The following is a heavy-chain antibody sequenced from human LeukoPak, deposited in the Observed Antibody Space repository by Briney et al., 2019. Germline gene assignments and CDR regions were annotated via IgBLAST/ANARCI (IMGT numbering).Heavy chain of an antibody. CDR1: GFTFSSYW. CDR3: ARVPPYGSGSPRIYYFDY. Sequence: GGSLRLSCAASGFTFSSYWMSWVRQAPGQGLEWVANIKQDGSEKYYVDSVKGRFTISRDNAKNSLYLQMNSLRAEDTAVYYCARVPPYGSGSPRIYYFDYWGQGTLVTVSS. CDR2: IKQDGSEK. D-gene: IGHD3-10*01. J-gene: IGHJ4*02. V-gene: IGHV3-7*01.